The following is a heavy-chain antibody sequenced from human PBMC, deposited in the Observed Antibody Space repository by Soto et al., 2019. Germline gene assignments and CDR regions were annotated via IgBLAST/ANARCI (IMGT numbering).Heavy chain of an antibody. Sequence: QVQLVQSGAEVQKPGASVKVACKTSGSTFTTYFIYWVRQAPRQGLERMGMIHPSGDTGYGQKFRGTVTMTIDTSTTTAYMELRNLTSEDTAIYVSGRGDWTTTPCAGDFQHWGQGTLVNVSA. CDR1: GSTFTTYF. V-gene: IGHV1-46*01. J-gene: IGHJ1*01. CDR3: GRGDWTTTPCAGDFQH. D-gene: IGHD4-17*01. CDR2: IHPSGDT.